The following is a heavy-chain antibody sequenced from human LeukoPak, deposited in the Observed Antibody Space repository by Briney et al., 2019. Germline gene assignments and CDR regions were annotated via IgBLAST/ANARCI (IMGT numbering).Heavy chain of an antibody. J-gene: IGHJ4*02. CDR3: AKALPPLRLGGLFDY. D-gene: IGHD3-16*01. V-gene: IGHV3-21*04. Sequence: GGSLRLSCAASGFTFSIYSMNWVRQAPGKGLEWVSYISSSSNYIYYADSVKGRFTISRDNAKSSLYLQMNSLRAEDTAVYYCAKALPPLRLGGLFDYWGQGTLVTVSS. CDR1: GFTFSIYS. CDR2: ISSSSNYI.